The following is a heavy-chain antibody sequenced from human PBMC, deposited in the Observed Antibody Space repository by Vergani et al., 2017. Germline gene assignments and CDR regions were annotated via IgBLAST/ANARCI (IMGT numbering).Heavy chain of an antibody. D-gene: IGHD3-10*01. CDR2: IIPILGIA. CDR1: GYTFTGYY. V-gene: IGHV1-69*09. Sequence: QVQLVQSGTEVKKPGASLKVSCKASGYTFTGYYIHWVRQAPGQGLEWMGWIIPILGIANYAQKFQGRVTITADKSTSTAYMELSSLRSEDTAVYYCAGYCSGSYYYYGMDVWGQGTTVTVSS. J-gene: IGHJ6*02. CDR3: AGYCSGSYYYYGMDV.